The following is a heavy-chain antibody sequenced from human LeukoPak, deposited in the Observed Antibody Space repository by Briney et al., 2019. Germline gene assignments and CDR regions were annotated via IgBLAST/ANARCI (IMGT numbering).Heavy chain of an antibody. Sequence: PGGSLRLSCAASGFTFRNYGMHWVRQAPGKGLEWVTFIDYDGSNKYEDSVRGRFTISRDNSKNTLYLQMNSLRAEDTAVYYCAKLISPYDSWGQGTLVLVSS. J-gene: IGHJ4*02. V-gene: IGHV3-30*02. CDR1: GFTFRNYG. CDR3: AKLISPYDS. CDR2: IDYDGSNK.